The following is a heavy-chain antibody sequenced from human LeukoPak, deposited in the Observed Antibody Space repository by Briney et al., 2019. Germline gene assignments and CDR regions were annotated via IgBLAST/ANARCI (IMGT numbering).Heavy chain of an antibody. D-gene: IGHD2-15*01. CDR2: IKQDGSEK. CDR1: GFTFSSYW. Sequence: PGGALRLSCAASGFTFSSYWMSWVRQAPGKGLEWVANIKQDGSEKYYVDSVKGRFTISRDNAKNSLYLQMNSLRAEDTAVYYCARDYCSGGSCFPRFDYWGQGTLVTVSS. CDR3: ARDYCSGGSCFPRFDY. J-gene: IGHJ4*02. V-gene: IGHV3-7*03.